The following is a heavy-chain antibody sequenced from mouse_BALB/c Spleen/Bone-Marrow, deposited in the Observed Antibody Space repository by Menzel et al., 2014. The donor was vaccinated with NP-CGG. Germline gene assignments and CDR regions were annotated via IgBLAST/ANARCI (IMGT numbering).Heavy chain of an antibody. CDR3: ASYGNYGWFAY. CDR2: IDPYNGGT. CDR1: GYAFXSYN. J-gene: IGHJ3*01. D-gene: IGHD2-1*01. Sequence: EVQLQRSGPELVKPGASVKVSCKASGYAFXSYNMYWVKQSHGKSLEWIGYIDPYNGGTNYYQKFKGKATLTVDKSSSTAYMHLNSLTSEDSAVYYCASYGNYGWFAYWGQGTLVTVSA. V-gene: IGHV1S135*01.